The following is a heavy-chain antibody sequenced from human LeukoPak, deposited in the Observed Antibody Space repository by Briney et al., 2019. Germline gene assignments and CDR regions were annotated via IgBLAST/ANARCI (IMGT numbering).Heavy chain of an antibody. CDR1: GYTFTSYG. V-gene: IGHV1-18*01. D-gene: IGHD1-26*01. CDR3: ARGGGYPDYYYYGMDV. CDR2: ISAYNGNT. Sequence: ASVKVSCKASGYTFTSYGIGWVRQAPGQGLEWMGWISAYNGNTNYAQKFQGRVTMTGDTSTSTVYMELSSLRSEDTAVYYCARGGGYPDYYYYGMDVWGQGTTVTVSS. J-gene: IGHJ6*02.